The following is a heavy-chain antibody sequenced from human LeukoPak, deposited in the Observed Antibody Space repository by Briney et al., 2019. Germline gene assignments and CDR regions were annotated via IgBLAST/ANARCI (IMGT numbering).Heavy chain of an antibody. J-gene: IGHJ4*02. CDR3: ARGGDGYNYNGVDY. V-gene: IGHV3-21*01. D-gene: IGHD5-24*01. Sequence: GGSLRLSCAVSGFTFSSYSMNWVRQPPGKGLEWVSSISSSSSYIYYADSVKGRFTISRDSAMNTLYLQMNSLRAEDTAVYYCARGGDGYNYNGVDYWGQGTLVTVSS. CDR2: ISSSSSYI. CDR1: GFTFSSYS.